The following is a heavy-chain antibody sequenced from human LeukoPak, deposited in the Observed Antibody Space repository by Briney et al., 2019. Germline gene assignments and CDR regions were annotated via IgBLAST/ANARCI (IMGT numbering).Heavy chain of an antibody. D-gene: IGHD3-16*02. V-gene: IGHV3-30*02. CDR2: IRYDGSDK. CDR3: ARDPDDYVWGSYRYTFDY. CDR1: GFTFGGSG. J-gene: IGHJ4*02. Sequence: GALRLSCAASGFTFGGSGMHWVRQAPGKGLEWVAFIRYDGSDKHYADSVKGRFTISRDNAKHSLYLQMNSLRAEDTAVYYCARDPDDYVWGSYRYTFDYWGQGTLVTVSS.